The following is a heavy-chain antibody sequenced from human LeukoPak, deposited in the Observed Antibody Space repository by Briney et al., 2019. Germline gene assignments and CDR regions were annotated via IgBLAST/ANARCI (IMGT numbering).Heavy chain of an antibody. Sequence: SETLSLTCTVFGGSISSTTYHWGWIRRPPGEGLEWIGNIYYTGGTYYKPSLKSRVIISLDTSKNQFSLKLISVTAADTAMYYCARQHSSGLDYWGQGTLVTVSS. D-gene: IGHD6-19*01. J-gene: IGHJ4*02. CDR1: GGSISSTTYH. CDR2: IYYTGGT. CDR3: ARQHSSGLDY. V-gene: IGHV4-39*01.